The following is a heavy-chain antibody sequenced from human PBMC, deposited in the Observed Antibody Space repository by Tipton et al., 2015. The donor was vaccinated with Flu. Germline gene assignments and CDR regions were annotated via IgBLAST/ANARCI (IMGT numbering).Heavy chain of an antibody. CDR3: ARDLRGYRSYTGGDAFDV. J-gene: IGHJ3*01. D-gene: IGHD5-12*01. CDR1: GDSISSFY. V-gene: IGHV4-59*12. Sequence: TLSLTCSVSGDSISSFYWSWIRQPPGKGLEWIAYISNSGSSNYNPSLQSRVTMSVDTSKNQFSLKLSSVTAADTAVYYCARDLRGYRSYTGGDAFDVWGQGTMVTVSS. CDR2: ISNSGSS.